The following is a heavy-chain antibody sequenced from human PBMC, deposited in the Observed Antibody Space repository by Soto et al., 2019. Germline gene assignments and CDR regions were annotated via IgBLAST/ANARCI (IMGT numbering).Heavy chain of an antibody. J-gene: IGHJ4*03. D-gene: IGHD2-8*01. CDR1: GYTFTSYY. CDR2: INPSGGST. CDR3: AASSNGVWALGD. Sequence: ASVKVSCKASGYTFTSYYMHWVRQAPGQGLEWMGIINPSGGSTSYAQKFQGRVTMTRDTSTSTVYMELSSLRSEDTAVYYCAASSNGVWALGDWGQGTMVTVSS. V-gene: IGHV1-46*03.